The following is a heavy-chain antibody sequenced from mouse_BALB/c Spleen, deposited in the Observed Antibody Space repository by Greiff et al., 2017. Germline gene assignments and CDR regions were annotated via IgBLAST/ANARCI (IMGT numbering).Heavy chain of an antibody. J-gene: IGHJ3*01. CDR2: ISSGGSYT. V-gene: IGHV5-9-4*01. CDR3: ARDNTRFAD. CDR1: GFTFSSYA. Sequence: EVKLQESGGGLVKPGGSLKLSCAASGFTFSSYAMSWVRQSPEKRLEWVAEISSGGSYTYYPDTVTGRFTISRDNAKNTLYLEMSSLRSEDTAMYYCARDNTRFADWGQGTLVTVSA. D-gene: IGHD5-1-1*01.